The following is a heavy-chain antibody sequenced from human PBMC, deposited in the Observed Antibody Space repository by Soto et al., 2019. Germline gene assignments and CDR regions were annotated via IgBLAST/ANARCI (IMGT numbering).Heavy chain of an antibody. CDR1: GGSFSGYY. J-gene: IGHJ6*02. D-gene: IGHD2-2*01. V-gene: IGHV4-34*01. CDR3: ARANVEYCSSTSCYELRLNRYYYYGMDV. CDR2: INHNGST. Sequence: TPSPPCAVFGGSFSGYYWGLIRPPPGEGVEGVGEINHNGSTNYNPSLKSRVTISVDTSKNQFSLKLSSVTAADTAVYYCARANVEYCSSTSCYELRLNRYYYYGMDVWGQGTTVTVSS.